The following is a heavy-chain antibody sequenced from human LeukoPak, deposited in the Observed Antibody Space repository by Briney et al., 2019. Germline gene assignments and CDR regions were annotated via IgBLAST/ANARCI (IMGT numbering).Heavy chain of an antibody. Sequence: PGGSLRLSCAASGFTFSSYGMHWVRQAPGKGLEWVSYISSSGSSIYHADSVKGRFTMSRDNTKKSLYLQMNSLRPEDTAVYYCAEESGTVKPSHFNYWGQGTLVTVSS. CDR3: AEESGTVKPSHFNY. CDR2: ISSSGSSI. CDR1: GFTFSSYG. J-gene: IGHJ4*02. D-gene: IGHD3-3*01. V-gene: IGHV3-48*04.